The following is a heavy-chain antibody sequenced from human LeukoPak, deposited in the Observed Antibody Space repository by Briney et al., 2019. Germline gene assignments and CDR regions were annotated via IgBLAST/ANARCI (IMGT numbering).Heavy chain of an antibody. V-gene: IGHV3-7*03. CDR2: MNKDGGGK. CDR3: VKDSPPRYSGSPPAY. CDR1: GFTFSSYW. D-gene: IGHD1-26*01. Sequence: GGSLRLSCAASGFTFSSYWMSWVRQAPGKGLEWVANMNKDGGGKYYVDSVKGRFTISRDNARNSLYLQMNSLRADDTAVYYCVKDSPPRYSGSPPAYWGQGTLVTVSS. J-gene: IGHJ4*02.